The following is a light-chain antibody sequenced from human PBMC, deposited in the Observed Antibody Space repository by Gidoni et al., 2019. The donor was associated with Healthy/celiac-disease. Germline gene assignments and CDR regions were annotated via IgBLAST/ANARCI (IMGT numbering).Light chain of an antibody. CDR1: PSISSY. V-gene: IGKV1-39*01. Sequence: DIQMTQSPSSLSASVGDRVTITCRASPSISSYLNWYQQKPGKDPKILIYAASSLQSGVPSRFSGSGSGTDFTLTISSLQPEDFATYYCQQSYSTPPYTFGQGTKLEIK. CDR3: QQSYSTPPYT. CDR2: AAS. J-gene: IGKJ2*01.